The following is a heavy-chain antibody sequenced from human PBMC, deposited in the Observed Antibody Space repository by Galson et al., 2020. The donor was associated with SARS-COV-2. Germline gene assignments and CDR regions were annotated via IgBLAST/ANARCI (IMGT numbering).Heavy chain of an antibody. D-gene: IGHD4-17*01. V-gene: IGHV4-59*01. CDR2: ISYSGST. CDR1: DVSMTSYY. J-gene: IGHJ6*02. Sequence: ETSETLSLTCSVSDVSMTSYYWSWIRQPPGKGLEWIGYISYSGSTNYNPTLRSRVTLLVDLSKNPFSLKLSSVTAADTAVYYCARDPAPLYGDNYYYGMDVWGRGTTVTVSS. CDR3: ARDPAPLYGDNYYYGMDV.